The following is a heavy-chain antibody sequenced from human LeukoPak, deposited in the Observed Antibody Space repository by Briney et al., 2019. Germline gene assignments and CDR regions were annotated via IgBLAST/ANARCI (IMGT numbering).Heavy chain of an antibody. Sequence: SETLSLTCAVYGGSFSGYYWSWIRQPPGKGLEWIGEINHSGSTNYNPSLKSRVTISVDTSKNQFSLKLSSVTAADTAVYYCARDRVYMAAAAPFDYWGQGTLVTVSS. CDR1: GGSFSGYY. J-gene: IGHJ4*02. CDR2: INHSGST. CDR3: ARDRVYMAAAAPFDY. D-gene: IGHD6-13*01. V-gene: IGHV4-34*01.